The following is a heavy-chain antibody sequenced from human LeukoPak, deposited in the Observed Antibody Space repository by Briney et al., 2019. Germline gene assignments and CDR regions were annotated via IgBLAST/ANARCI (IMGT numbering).Heavy chain of an antibody. CDR2: INHSGST. D-gene: IGHD3-22*01. V-gene: IGHV4-34*01. CDR1: GGSFSGYY. CDR3: ARGGIGDSSGYYPRRPYYFDH. J-gene: IGHJ4*02. Sequence: SETLSLTCAVYGGSFSGYYWSWIRQPPGKGLEWIGEINHSGSTNNNPSLKSRVTISVDTSKNQFSLKLSSVTAADTAVYYCARGGIGDSSGYYPRRPYYFDHWGQGTLVTVSS.